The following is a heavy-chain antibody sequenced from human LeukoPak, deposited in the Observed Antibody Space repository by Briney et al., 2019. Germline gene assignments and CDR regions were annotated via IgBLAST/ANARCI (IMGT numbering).Heavy chain of an antibody. CDR2: IHPKSGGT. Sequence: ASVKVSCKASGYTFTGYYMHWVRQVPGQGLEWMGWIHPKSGGTSYEQSFQGRVIMTSDTSISTAYMEVRRLTSDDTAVFYCASGSGTYSPDYWGQGTLVTVSS. D-gene: IGHD3-10*01. J-gene: IGHJ4*02. CDR1: GYTFTGYY. V-gene: IGHV1-2*02. CDR3: ASGSGTYSPDY.